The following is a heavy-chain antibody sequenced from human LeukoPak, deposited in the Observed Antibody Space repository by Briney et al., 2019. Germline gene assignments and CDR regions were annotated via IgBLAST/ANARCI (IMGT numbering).Heavy chain of an antibody. CDR1: GFTFSSYS. J-gene: IGHJ3*02. D-gene: IGHD3-22*01. Sequence: GGSLRLSCAASGFTFSSYSMNWVRQAPGKGLEWVSSSSSSSSYIYYADSVRGRFTISRDNAKNSLYLQMNSLRAEDTAVYYCARARSLGYDSSGYYPDAFDIWGQGTMVTVSS. CDR2: SSSSSSYI. CDR3: ARARSLGYDSSGYYPDAFDI. V-gene: IGHV3-21*01.